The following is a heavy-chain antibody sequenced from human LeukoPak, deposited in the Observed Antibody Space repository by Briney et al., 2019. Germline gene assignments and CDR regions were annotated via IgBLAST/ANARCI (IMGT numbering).Heavy chain of an antibody. Sequence: PSETLSLTCTVSGGSTSSSSYYWGWIRQPPGKGLEWIGSIYYSGSTYYNPSLKSRVTISVDTSKNQFSLKLSSVTATDTAVYYCARRYYYDSSGYFDYWGQGTLVTVSS. CDR3: ARRYYYDSSGYFDY. D-gene: IGHD3-22*01. CDR2: IYYSGST. V-gene: IGHV4-39*01. J-gene: IGHJ4*02. CDR1: GGSTSSSSYY.